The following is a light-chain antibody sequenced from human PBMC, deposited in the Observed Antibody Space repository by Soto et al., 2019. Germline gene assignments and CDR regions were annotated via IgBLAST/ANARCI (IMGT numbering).Light chain of an antibody. CDR3: CLYAVTFYV. CDR2: DVS. Sequence: SALTHPRSVSGSPGQSVTISCTGTSSDVGTYDFVSWYQQHPGKAPRLMIFDVSERPSGVPDRFSGSKSGNTASLTISGLQAEDEADYYCCLYAVTFYVFGTGTKVTVL. J-gene: IGLJ1*01. CDR1: SSDVGTYDF. V-gene: IGLV2-11*01.